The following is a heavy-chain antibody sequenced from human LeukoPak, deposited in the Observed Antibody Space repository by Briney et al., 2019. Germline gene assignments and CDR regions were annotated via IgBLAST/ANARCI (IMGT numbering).Heavy chain of an antibody. D-gene: IGHD3-22*01. V-gene: IGHV1-69*13. Sequence: SVKVSCKASGGTFSSYAIRWVRQAPGQGLEWMGGVIPIFGTANYAQKFQGRVTITADESTSTAYMELSSLRSEDTAVYYCAGHFDGGQAYYYDSSGTDDYWGQGTLVTVSS. CDR3: AGHFDGGQAYYYDSSGTDDY. CDR1: GGTFSSYA. J-gene: IGHJ4*02. CDR2: VIPIFGTA.